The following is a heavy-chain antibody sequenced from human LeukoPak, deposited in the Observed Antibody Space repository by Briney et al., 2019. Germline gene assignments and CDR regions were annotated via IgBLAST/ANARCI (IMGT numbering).Heavy chain of an antibody. Sequence: GGSLRLSCAASGFTFSSYAMHWVRQAPGKGLEWVAVISYDGSNKYYADSVKGRFTISRDNSKNTLYLQMNSLRAEDTAVYYCARLPQKYSNYWGPSDAFDIWGQGTMVTVSS. J-gene: IGHJ3*02. CDR1: GFTFSSYA. V-gene: IGHV3-30-3*01. CDR3: ARLPQKYSNYWGPSDAFDI. CDR2: ISYDGSNK. D-gene: IGHD4-11*01.